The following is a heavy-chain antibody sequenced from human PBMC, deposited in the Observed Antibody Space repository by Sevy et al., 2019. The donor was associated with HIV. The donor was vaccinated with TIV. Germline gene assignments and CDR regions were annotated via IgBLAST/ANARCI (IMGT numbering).Heavy chain of an antibody. J-gene: IGHJ6*02. D-gene: IGHD1-20*01. CDR3: AREVITGTYYTYYYYGMDV. V-gene: IGHV1-2*06. Sequence: ASVKVSCKASGYTFTGYYMHWVRQAPGQGLEWMGRINPNSGGTNYAQMFQGRVTMTRDTSISTAYMELSRLRSDDTAVYYCAREVITGTYYTYYYYGMDVWGQGTTVTVSS. CDR1: GYTFTGYY. CDR2: INPNSGGT.